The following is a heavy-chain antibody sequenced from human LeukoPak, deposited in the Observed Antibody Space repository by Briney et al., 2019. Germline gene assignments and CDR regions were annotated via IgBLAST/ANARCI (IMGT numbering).Heavy chain of an antibody. V-gene: IGHV3-23*01. Sequence: GGSLRLSCATSGFIFSNYAMSWVRQAPGKGLEWVSAISASGGRTYYADSVKGRFTISRDNSKDTLYIQMNSLRAEDTAVYYCAKDFFLAPRYTPDYWGQGTLVTASS. CDR3: AKDFFLAPRYTPDY. D-gene: IGHD2-2*02. CDR1: GFIFSNYA. CDR2: ISASGGRT. J-gene: IGHJ4*02.